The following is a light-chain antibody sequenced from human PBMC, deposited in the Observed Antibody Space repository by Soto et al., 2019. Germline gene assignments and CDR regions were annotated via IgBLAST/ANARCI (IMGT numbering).Light chain of an antibody. Sequence: EIVLTQSPGTLSLSPGERATLSCRASQSFSSSYLAWYQQKPGQAPMLLIYGASSRATGIPDRFSGIGSGTDFALTISRREPEYFAVYYCQQYGSSPITFGPGTKVDIK. J-gene: IGKJ3*01. CDR3: QQYGSSPIT. CDR2: GAS. CDR1: QSFSSSY. V-gene: IGKV3-20*01.